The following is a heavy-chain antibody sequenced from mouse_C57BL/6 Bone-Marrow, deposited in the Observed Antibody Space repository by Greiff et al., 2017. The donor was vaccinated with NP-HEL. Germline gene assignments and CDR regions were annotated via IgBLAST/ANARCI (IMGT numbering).Heavy chain of an antibody. Sequence: VKLQQPGAELVRPGSSVKLSCKASGYTFTSYWMHWVKQRPIQGLEWIGNIDPSDSETHYNQKFKDKATLTVDKSSSTAYMQLSSLTSEDSAVYYCARWGYYYGSRRDYYAMDYWGQGTSVTVSS. D-gene: IGHD1-1*01. CDR2: IDPSDSET. J-gene: IGHJ4*01. CDR1: GYTFTSYW. V-gene: IGHV1-52*01. CDR3: ARWGYYYGSRRDYYAMDY.